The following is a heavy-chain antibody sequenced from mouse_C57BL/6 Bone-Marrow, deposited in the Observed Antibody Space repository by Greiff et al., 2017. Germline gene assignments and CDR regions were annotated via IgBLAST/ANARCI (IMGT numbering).Heavy chain of an antibody. J-gene: IGHJ2*01. Sequence: EVKLVESGGDLVKPGGSLKLSCAASGFTFSSYGMSWVRQTPDKRLEWVATISSGGSYTYYPDSVKGRFTISRDNAKNTLYLQMSSLKSEDTAMYYCARSSRYLYYVEYWGQGTTLTVSS. CDR3: ARSSRYLYYVEY. CDR1: GFTFSSYG. D-gene: IGHD5-1*01. CDR2: ISSGGSYT. V-gene: IGHV5-6*01.